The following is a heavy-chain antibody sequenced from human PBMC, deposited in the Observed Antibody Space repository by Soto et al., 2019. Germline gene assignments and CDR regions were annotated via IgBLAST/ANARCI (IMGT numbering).Heavy chain of an antibody. CDR1: GFTFSSYS. Sequence: GSLRLSCAASGFTFSSYSMNWVRQAPGKGLEWVSGISSSSGSTYYADSVKGRFTISRGNSKNTLYLQMNSLRAEDTAVYYCARTYSSSWYVFDYWGQGTLVTVS. V-gene: IGHV3-23*01. D-gene: IGHD6-13*01. CDR2: ISSSSGST. CDR3: ARTYSSSWYVFDY. J-gene: IGHJ4*02.